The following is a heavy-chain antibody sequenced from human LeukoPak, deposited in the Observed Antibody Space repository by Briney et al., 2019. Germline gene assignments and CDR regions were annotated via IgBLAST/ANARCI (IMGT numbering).Heavy chain of an antibody. J-gene: IGHJ6*04. CDR1: GDTFRSYS. Sequence: SVKVSCKASGDTFRSYSFNWVRQAPGQGLEWMGGIIPIFDTTYYAQKFQGRVTITADESTSTAYMELSSLRYEDTAVYYCASRNTWNLFYGLDVGGSGPRVTVSS. CDR2: IIPIFDTT. V-gene: IGHV1-69*01. D-gene: IGHD1-1*01. CDR3: ASRNTWNLFYGLDV.